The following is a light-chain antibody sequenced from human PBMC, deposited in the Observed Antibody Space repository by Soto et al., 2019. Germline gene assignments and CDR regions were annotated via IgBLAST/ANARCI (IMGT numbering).Light chain of an antibody. CDR1: HSFSTY. J-gene: IGKJ4*01. CDR3: QKYNNAPLT. CDR2: GIT. Sequence: DFQMPRSPSSLYASIGDRVTITCRASHSFSTYLAWYQHKHGKVPKLLICGITTLQSGVPALFSGSGYGTEFTLTISNLQPEDVATYYCQKYNNAPLTFGGGTKVDTK. V-gene: IGKV1-27*01.